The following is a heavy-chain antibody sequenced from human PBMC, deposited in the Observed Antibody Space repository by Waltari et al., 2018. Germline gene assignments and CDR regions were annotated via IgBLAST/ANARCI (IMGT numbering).Heavy chain of an antibody. CDR3: ARALWFGEFHIDY. CDR1: GGSVSSGSYY. D-gene: IGHD3-10*01. Sequence: QVQLQESGPGLVKPSETLSLTCTVSGGSVSSGSYYWRWIRQPPGKGLEWIGYIYYSGSTNYNPSLKSRVTISVDTSKNQFSLKVNSVTAADTAVYYCARALWFGEFHIDYWGQGTRVTVSS. V-gene: IGHV4-61*01. CDR2: IYYSGST. J-gene: IGHJ4*02.